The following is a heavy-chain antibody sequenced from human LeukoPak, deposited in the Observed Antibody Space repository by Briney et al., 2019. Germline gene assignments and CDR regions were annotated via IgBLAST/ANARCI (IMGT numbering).Heavy chain of an antibody. D-gene: IGHD2-2*01. Sequence: SETLSLTCTVSGGSISSYYWSWIRQPPGKGLEWIGYIYYSGSTNYSPSLKSRVTISVDTSKNQFSLKLSSVTAADTAVYYCARLGYCSSTSCYLDAFDIWGQGTMVTVSS. CDR2: IYYSGST. CDR3: ARLGYCSSTSCYLDAFDI. V-gene: IGHV4-59*08. CDR1: GGSISSYY. J-gene: IGHJ3*02.